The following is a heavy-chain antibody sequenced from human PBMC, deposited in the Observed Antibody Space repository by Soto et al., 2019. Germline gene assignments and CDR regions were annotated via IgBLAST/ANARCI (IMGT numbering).Heavy chain of an antibody. V-gene: IGHV3-30*18. Sequence: QAQLVESGGGVVQPGRSLRLSCAASGLSFGSFTMHWVRQAPGKGLEWVAFISYDGSKKYYTDPVKARFTISRDNSKNILYLQMNSRRADDTAVYYCAKRGFDSSGNTRIFDYWGQGTLVTVSS. J-gene: IGHJ4*02. CDR2: ISYDGSKK. CDR1: GLSFGSFT. CDR3: AKRGFDSSGNTRIFDY. D-gene: IGHD3-22*01.